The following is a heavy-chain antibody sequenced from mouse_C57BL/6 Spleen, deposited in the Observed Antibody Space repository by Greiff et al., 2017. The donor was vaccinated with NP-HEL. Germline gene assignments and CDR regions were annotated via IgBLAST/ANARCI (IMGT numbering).Heavy chain of an antibody. V-gene: IGHV1-15*01. Sequence: QVQLQQPGAELVKPGASVKMSCKASGYTFTDYEMHWVKQTPVHGLEWIGAIDPETGGTAYNQKFKGKAILTADKSSSTAYMELRSLTSEDSAVYYCTRAYLYYGNLGGFAYWGQGTLVTVSA. CDR1: GYTFTDYE. CDR3: TRAYLYYGNLGGFAY. J-gene: IGHJ3*01. D-gene: IGHD2-1*01. CDR2: IDPETGGT.